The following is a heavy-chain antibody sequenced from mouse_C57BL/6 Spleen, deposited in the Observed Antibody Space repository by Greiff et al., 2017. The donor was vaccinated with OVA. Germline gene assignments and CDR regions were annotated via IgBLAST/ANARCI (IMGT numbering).Heavy chain of an antibody. D-gene: IGHD1-1*01. J-gene: IGHJ1*03. CDR1: GYTFTDYN. CDR3: ARSDGSSYEWYFDV. Sequence: VQLQQSGPELVKPGASVKIPCKASGYTFTDYNMDWVKQSHGKSLEWIGDINPNNGGTIYNQKFKGKATLTVDKSSSTAYMELRSLTSEDTAVYYCARSDGSSYEWYFDVWGTGTTVTVSS. CDR2: INPNNGGT. V-gene: IGHV1-18*01.